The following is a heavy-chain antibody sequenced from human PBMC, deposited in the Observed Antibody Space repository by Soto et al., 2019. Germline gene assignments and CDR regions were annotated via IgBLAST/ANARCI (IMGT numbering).Heavy chain of an antibody. CDR3: AGRWSGTDY. J-gene: IGHJ4*02. CDR1: GGSIGHYY. D-gene: IGHD3-10*01. CDR2: VHYSGTT. Sequence: SETLSLTCTVSGGSIGHYYWNWIRQPPGKGLEWIAYVHYSGTTSYNPSLQSRVTVSLDTSNNQFSLTLSSVTAADTAVYYCAGRWSGTDYWGQGTMVTVSS. V-gene: IGHV4-59*01.